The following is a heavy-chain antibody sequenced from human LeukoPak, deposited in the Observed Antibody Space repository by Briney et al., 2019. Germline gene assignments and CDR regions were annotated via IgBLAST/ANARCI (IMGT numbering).Heavy chain of an antibody. CDR3: ARGYGDEAPYYYYYGMDV. D-gene: IGHD4-17*01. CDR2: IYHSGST. J-gene: IGHJ6*02. Sequence: SQTLSLTCAVSGGSISSGGYSWSWIRQPPGKGLEWIGYIYHSGSTYYNPSLKSRVTISVDRSKNQFSLKLSSVTAADTAAYYCARGYGDEAPYYYYYGMDVWGQGTTVTVSS. V-gene: IGHV4-30-2*01. CDR1: GGSISSGGYS.